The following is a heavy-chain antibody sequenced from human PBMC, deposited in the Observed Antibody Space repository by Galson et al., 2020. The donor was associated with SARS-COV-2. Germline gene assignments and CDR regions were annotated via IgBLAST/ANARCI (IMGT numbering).Heavy chain of an antibody. V-gene: IGHV3-33*01. CDR1: GFTFSSYG. CDR2: IWYDGSNK. D-gene: IGHD3-9*01. CDR3: ARWRLRYFEWFFLTSDYYYGMDV. J-gene: IGHJ6*02. Sequence: TGGSLRLSCAASGFTFSSYGMHWVRQAPGKGLEWVAVIWYDGSNKYYADSVKGRFTITRDNSKNTLYLQMNSLRAEDTAVYYCARWRLRYFEWFFLTSDYYYGMDVLGQGTTVTVSS.